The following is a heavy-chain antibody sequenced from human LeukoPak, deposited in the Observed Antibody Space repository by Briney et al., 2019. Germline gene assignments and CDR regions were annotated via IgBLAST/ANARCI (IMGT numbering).Heavy chain of an antibody. J-gene: IGHJ5*02. D-gene: IGHD6-25*01. CDR1: GYTFTNYD. V-gene: IGHV1-8*03. Sequence: ASVKVSCKASGYTFTNYDINWERQATGQGLEWKGWMKPNSGDTGYAQKFQGRVTITRDTSIGTAYMELSSLTSEDTAVYYCARMNRDGEQRGNWFDPWGQGTLVTVSS. CDR2: MKPNSGDT. CDR3: ARMNRDGEQRGNWFDP.